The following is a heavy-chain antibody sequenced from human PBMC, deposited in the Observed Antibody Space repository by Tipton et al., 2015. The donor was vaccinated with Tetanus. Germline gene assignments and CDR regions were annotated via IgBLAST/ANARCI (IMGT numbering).Heavy chain of an antibody. J-gene: IGHJ6*02. CDR1: GFTFSSYW. D-gene: IGHD3-9*01. Sequence: AASGFTFSSYWMHWVRQAPGKGLVWVSRINSDGSSTSYADSVKGRFTISRDNAKNTLYLQMNSLRAEDTAVYYCARELGNYDILTGYSYGMDVWGQGTTVTVSS. V-gene: IGHV3-74*01. CDR2: INSDGSST. CDR3: ARELGNYDILTGYSYGMDV.